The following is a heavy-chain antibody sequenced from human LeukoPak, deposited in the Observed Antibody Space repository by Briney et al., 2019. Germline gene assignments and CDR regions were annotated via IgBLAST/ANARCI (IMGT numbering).Heavy chain of an antibody. CDR3: ARHGRQWLAYYNYYYMDV. V-gene: IGHV4-38-2*01. J-gene: IGHJ6*03. D-gene: IGHD6-19*01. CDR2: IYHSGST. CDR1: GYSISSGYF. Sequence: SETLSLTCAVSGYSISSGYFWGWIRQPPGKGPEWIGSIYHSGSTYYNPSLKSRVTISVDTSKNQFSLKLSSVTAADTAVYYCARHGRQWLAYYNYYYMDVWGKGTTVTVSS.